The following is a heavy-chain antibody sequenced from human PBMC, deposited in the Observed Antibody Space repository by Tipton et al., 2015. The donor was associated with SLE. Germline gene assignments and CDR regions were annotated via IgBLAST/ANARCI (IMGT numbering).Heavy chain of an antibody. CDR2: INHRGST. J-gene: IGHJ3*02. CDR1: GGSFSNYY. D-gene: IGHD3-22*01. Sequence: TLSLTCAVYGGSFSNYYWSWIRQPPGKGLEWIGEINHRGSTNYSPSPKSRATISVDTSKNQFSLKLSSVTAADTAVYYCARVSYYYDSSGYGGDAFDTWGQGTMVTVSS. CDR3: ARVSYYYDSSGYGGDAFDT. V-gene: IGHV4-34*01.